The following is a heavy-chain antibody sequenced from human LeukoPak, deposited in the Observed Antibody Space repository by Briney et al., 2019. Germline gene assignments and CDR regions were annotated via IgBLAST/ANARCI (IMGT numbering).Heavy chain of an antibody. CDR3: ARSLLRSVANWFDP. V-gene: IGHV4-59*01. CDR1: GGSISSYY. CDR2: IYYSGST. D-gene: IGHD3-3*01. Sequence: PSETLSLTCTVSGGSISSYYWSWIRQPPGKGLEWIGYIYYSGSTNYNPSLKSRVTISVDTSKNQFSLKLSSVTAADTAVYYCARSLLRSVANWFDPWGQGTLVTVSS. J-gene: IGHJ5*02.